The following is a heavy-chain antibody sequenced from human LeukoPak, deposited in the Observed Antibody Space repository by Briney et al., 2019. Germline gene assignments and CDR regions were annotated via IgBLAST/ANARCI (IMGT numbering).Heavy chain of an antibody. CDR3: AKDQYSRSSGYFDY. Sequence: TGGSLRLSCAASGLTFSSYAMHWVRQAPGKGLEWVAVISYDGSNKYYADSVKGRFTISRDNSKNTLYLQMNSLRVEDTAVYYCAKDQYSRSSGYFDYWGQGTLVTVSS. D-gene: IGHD6-6*01. V-gene: IGHV3-30-3*01. CDR2: ISYDGSNK. CDR1: GLTFSSYA. J-gene: IGHJ4*02.